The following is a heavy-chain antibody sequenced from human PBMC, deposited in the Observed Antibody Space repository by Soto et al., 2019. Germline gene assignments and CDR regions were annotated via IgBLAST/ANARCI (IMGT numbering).Heavy chain of an antibody. D-gene: IGHD3-10*01. J-gene: IGHJ6*03. Sequence: PSETLSLTCTVSGGSISSYYWSWIRQPPGKGLEWIGYIYYSGSTNYNPSLKSRVTISVDTSKNQFSLKLSSVTAADTAVYYCARAAGSGSYPHYYYYMDVWSKGTTVTVSS. CDR2: IYYSGST. V-gene: IGHV4-59*01. CDR1: GGSISSYY. CDR3: ARAAGSGSYPHYYYYMDV.